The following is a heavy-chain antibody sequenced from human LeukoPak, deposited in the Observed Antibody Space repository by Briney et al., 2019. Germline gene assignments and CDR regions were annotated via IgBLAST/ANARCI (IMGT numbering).Heavy chain of an antibody. J-gene: IGHJ4*02. CDR3: ARASFPYYFDY. Sequence: GGSLRLSCAASGFNFYNHGIHWVRQAPGKGLEWVSVIYSGGSTYYADSVKGRFTISRDNSKNTLYIQMNSLRAEDTAVYYCARASFPYYFDYWGQGTLVTVSS. D-gene: IGHD2/OR15-2a*01. CDR1: GFNFYNHG. V-gene: IGHV3-53*01. CDR2: IYSGGST.